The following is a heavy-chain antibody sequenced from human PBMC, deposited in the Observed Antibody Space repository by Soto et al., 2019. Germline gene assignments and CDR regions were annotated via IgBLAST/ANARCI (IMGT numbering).Heavy chain of an antibody. D-gene: IGHD6-13*01. CDR2: IYQSGST. J-gene: IGHJ4*02. Sequence: SETLSLTCAVSGCAISISKWCSWVRQPPGKGLEWIGEIYQSGSTNYNPSLESRVRMSVDKSRNQFSLKLTSVSAADTAVYYCARASATIAAAAIFDYWGQGTLVTVSS. V-gene: IGHV4-4*02. CDR3: ARASATIAAAAIFDY. CDR1: GCAISISKW.